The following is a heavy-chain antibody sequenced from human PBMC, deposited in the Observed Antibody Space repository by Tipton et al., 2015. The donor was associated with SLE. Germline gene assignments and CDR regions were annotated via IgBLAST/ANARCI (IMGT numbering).Heavy chain of an antibody. CDR3: AKDLGQATAVSYFFAMDV. CDR2: IKEDGGEK. V-gene: IGHV3-7*03. Sequence: SLRLSCAASGFTFSNYWMTWVRQAPGKGLEWVANIKEDGGEKSYVDSVKGRFTISRDNAKNSLYLQMNSLKTEDTALYFCAKDLGQATAVSYFFAMDVWGQGTTVTVSS. D-gene: IGHD6-13*01. J-gene: IGHJ6*02. CDR1: GFTFSNYW.